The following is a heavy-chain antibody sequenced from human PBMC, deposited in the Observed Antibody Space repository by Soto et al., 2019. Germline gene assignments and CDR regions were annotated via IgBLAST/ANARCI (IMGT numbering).Heavy chain of an antibody. CDR2: IYYSGST. Sequence: SETLSLTCTVSGDSISSYYWSWIRQPPGKGLEWIGYIYYSGSTNYNPSLKSRVTISVDTSKNQFSLKLRSVTAADTAVYFCASSSSYSGSLHWGQGTLVTVSS. J-gene: IGHJ4*02. CDR1: GDSISSYY. D-gene: IGHD6-6*01. CDR3: ASSSSYSGSLH. V-gene: IGHV4-59*01.